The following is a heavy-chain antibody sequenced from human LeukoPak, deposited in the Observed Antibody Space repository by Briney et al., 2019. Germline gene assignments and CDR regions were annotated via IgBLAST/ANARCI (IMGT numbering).Heavy chain of an antibody. V-gene: IGHV3-30*18. D-gene: IGHD3-22*01. CDR2: ISYDGSNK. CDR3: AKGPKDYYDSSGQIDY. J-gene: IGHJ4*02. CDR1: GFTFSSYG. Sequence: GGSLRLSCAASGFTFSSYGMHWVRQAPGKGLEWVAVISYDGSNKYYADSVKGRFTISRDNSKNTLYLQMNSLRAEDTAVYYCAKGPKDYYDSSGQIDYWGQGTLVTVS.